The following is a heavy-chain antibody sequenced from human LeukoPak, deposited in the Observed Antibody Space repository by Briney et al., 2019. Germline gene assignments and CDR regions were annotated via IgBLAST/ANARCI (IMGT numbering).Heavy chain of an antibody. Sequence: ASVKVSCKASGYTFTSYAMHWVRQAPGQGLEWMGWINLNSGGTNYAQKLQGRVALTRDTSINTAYMDLSRLRSDDTAVYYCAREGDTAMVSDAFDIWGQGTMVTVSS. V-gene: IGHV1-2*02. D-gene: IGHD5-18*01. CDR3: AREGDTAMVSDAFDI. CDR2: INLNSGGT. J-gene: IGHJ3*02. CDR1: GYTFTSYA.